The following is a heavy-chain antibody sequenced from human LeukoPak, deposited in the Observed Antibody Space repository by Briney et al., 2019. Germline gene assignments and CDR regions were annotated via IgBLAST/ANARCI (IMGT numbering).Heavy chain of an antibody. CDR3: ARHVVVAATPHFDP. CDR1: GGSISSSSYY. J-gene: IGHJ5*02. D-gene: IGHD2-15*01. V-gene: IGHV4-39*07. Sequence: SETLSLTCTVSGGSISSSSYYWGWIRQPPGKGLEWTGSIYYSGSTYYNPSLKSRVTISVDTSKNQFSLKLSSVTAADTAVYYCARHVVVAATPHFDPWGQGTLVTVSS. CDR2: IYYSGST.